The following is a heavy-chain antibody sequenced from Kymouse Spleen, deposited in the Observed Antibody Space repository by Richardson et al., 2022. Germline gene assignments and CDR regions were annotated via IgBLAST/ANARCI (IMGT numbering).Heavy chain of an antibody. CDR2: ISWNSGSI. Sequence: EVQLVESGGGLVQPGRSLRLSCAASGFTFDDYAMHWVRQAPGKGLEWVSGISWNSGSIGYADSVKGRFTISRDNAKNSLYLQMNSLRAEDTALYYCAKASGITGTTWFDPWGQGTLVTVSS. D-gene: IGHD1-7*01. CDR3: AKASGITGTTWFDP. CDR1: GFTFDDYA. J-gene: IGHJ5*02. V-gene: IGHV3-9*01.